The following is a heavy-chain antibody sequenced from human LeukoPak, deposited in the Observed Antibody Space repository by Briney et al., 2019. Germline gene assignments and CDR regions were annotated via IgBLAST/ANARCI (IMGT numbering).Heavy chain of an antibody. J-gene: IGHJ5*02. Sequence: PSETLSLTCTVSGGSISSSSYYWGWIRQPPGKGLEWIGSIYYSGSTYYNPSLKSRVTISVDTSKSQFSLKLSSVTAADTAVYYCARRVDYGDRNWFDPWGQGTLVTVSS. V-gene: IGHV4-39*01. CDR2: IYYSGST. CDR1: GGSISSSSYY. CDR3: ARRVDYGDRNWFDP. D-gene: IGHD4-17*01.